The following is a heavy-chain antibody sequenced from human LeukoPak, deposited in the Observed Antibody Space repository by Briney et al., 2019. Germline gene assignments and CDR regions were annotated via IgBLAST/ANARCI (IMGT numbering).Heavy chain of an antibody. CDR1: GYTFTSYA. CDR3: AEGPSSSRGYYYYGMDV. CDR2: INAGNGNT. J-gene: IGHJ6*02. Sequence: ASVKVSCKASGYTFTSYAMHWVRQAPGQRLEWMGWINAGNGNTKYSQKFQGRVAITRDTSASTAYMELSSLRSEDTAAYYCAEGPSSSRGYYYYGMDVWGQGTTVTVSS. V-gene: IGHV1-3*01. D-gene: IGHD6-6*01.